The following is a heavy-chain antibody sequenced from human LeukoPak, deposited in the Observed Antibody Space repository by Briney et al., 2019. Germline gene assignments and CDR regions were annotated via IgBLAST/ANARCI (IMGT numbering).Heavy chain of an antibody. V-gene: IGHV3-74*01. CDR2: ISTDGYTT. Sequence: PGGSMRLSCAASGLAFSAYKMHWVRQAARKGLVWVSRISTDGYTTDYADFVQGRLTASRDNTKNTWSLEMNSLRAEDTAVYYCVVGGSPGYWGQGTLVTVSS. J-gene: IGHJ4*02. CDR1: GLAFSAYK. CDR3: VVGGSPGY. D-gene: IGHD2-15*01.